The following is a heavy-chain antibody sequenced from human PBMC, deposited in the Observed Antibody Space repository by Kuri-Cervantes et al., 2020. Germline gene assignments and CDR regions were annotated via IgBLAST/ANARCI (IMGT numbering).Heavy chain of an antibody. J-gene: IGHJ4*02. CDR2: IWYDGSNK. Sequence: GGSLRLSCAASGFSFSSYGMSWVRQAPGKGLEWVAVIWYDGSNKYYADSVKGRFTISRDNSKNTLYLQMNSLRAEDTAVYYCARATAGDPEGPDYWGQGTLVTVSS. V-gene: IGHV3-33*08. CDR3: ARATAGDPEGPDY. CDR1: GFSFSSYG. D-gene: IGHD7-27*01.